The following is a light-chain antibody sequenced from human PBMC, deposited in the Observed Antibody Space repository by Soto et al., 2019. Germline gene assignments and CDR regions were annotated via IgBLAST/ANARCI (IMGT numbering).Light chain of an antibody. J-gene: IGKJ2*01. CDR1: QSISSNY. Sequence: EIVLTQSPGTLSLSPGERATLSCRASQSISSNYLGWYQQKPGQAPRLLLYDTSSRATGIPDRFSGSGSGTDSTLTICRLEPEDFAVYYCPQYGNSPPFTFGQGTKLEI. CDR2: DTS. CDR3: PQYGNSPPFT. V-gene: IGKV3-20*01.